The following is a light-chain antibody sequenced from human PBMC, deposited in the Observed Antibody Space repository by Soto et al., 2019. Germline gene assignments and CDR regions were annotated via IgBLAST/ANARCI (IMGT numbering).Light chain of an antibody. J-gene: IGKJ5*01. Sequence: EIVLTQSPGTLSLSPGERATLSCRASHSVSRTYLAWYQQKPGQAPRLLMYGASDRATGTPGRFSGSGLGTDITLTISGLEPEDSAVYYCQQFDDSVTFGQGTRLDIK. CDR1: HSVSRTY. CDR3: QQFDDSVT. V-gene: IGKV3-20*01. CDR2: GAS.